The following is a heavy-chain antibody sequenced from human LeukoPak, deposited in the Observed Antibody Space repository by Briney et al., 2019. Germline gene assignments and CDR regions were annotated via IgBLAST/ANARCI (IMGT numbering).Heavy chain of an antibody. CDR1: GGSINNGGYY. Sequence: PSQTLSLTCTVSGGSINNGGYYWSWIRQHPGKGLEWIGYIYTSGTTDYNPSLRTRVTISVDASRNQFSLNLSSVTAADTAVYYCARWSGSVTARNYYYYMDVWGEGTTVTVSS. V-gene: IGHV4-30-4*01. CDR3: ARWSGSVTARNYYYYMDV. J-gene: IGHJ6*03. CDR2: IYTSGTT. D-gene: IGHD6-6*01.